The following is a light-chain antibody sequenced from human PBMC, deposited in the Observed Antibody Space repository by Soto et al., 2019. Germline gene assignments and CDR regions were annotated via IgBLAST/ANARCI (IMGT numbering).Light chain of an antibody. J-gene: IGKJ1*01. CDR1: SVSSSY. Sequence: DIQLTQSPSFLSASVGDRVTITCRASSVSSSYVAWYQQKPGKAHELLIYAASTLQSGVPSRFSGSGSGTEVTLTISSLQPEDFATYYFQLLHGYSPWTVGKGTKVEIK. CDR2: AAS. CDR3: QLLHGYSPWT. V-gene: IGKV1-9*01.